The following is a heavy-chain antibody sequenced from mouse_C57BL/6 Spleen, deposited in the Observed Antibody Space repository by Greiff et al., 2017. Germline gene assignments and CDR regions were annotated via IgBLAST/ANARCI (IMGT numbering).Heavy chain of an antibody. Sequence: QVQLQQSGAELVRPGASVTLSCKASGYTFTDYEMHWVKQTPVHGLEWIGAIDPETGGTAYNQKVKGKGILTADKSSSTAYMELRSLTSEDSAVYYCTRPIQDWGQGTTLTVSS. CDR3: TRPIQD. J-gene: IGHJ2*01. CDR2: IDPETGGT. V-gene: IGHV1-15*01. CDR1: GYTFTDYE. D-gene: IGHD3-2*02.